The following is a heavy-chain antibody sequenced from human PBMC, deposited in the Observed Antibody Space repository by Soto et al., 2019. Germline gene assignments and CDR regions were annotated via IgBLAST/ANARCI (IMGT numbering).Heavy chain of an antibody. V-gene: IGHV1-69*01. J-gene: IGHJ6*02. CDR3: ATGLYYDFWSVYYYYGMDV. D-gene: IGHD3-3*01. CDR2: IIPIFGTA. CDR1: GGTFSSYA. Sequence: QVQLVQSGAEVKKPGSSVKVSCKASGGTFSSYAISWVRQAPGQGLEWMGGIIPIFGTANYAQKFQGRVTITADESTSTAYMGLSSLRSEDTAVYYCATGLYYDFWSVYYYYGMDVWGQGTTVTVSS.